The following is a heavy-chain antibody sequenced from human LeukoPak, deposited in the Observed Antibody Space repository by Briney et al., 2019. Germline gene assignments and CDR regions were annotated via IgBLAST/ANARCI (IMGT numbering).Heavy chain of an antibody. CDR2: ISYDGSNK. D-gene: IGHD5-18*01. CDR1: GFTFSSYA. J-gene: IGHJ4*02. V-gene: IGHV3-30*07. CDR3: AKVDTAMTTHFDY. Sequence: GRSLRLSCAASGFTFSSYAMHWVRQAPGKGLEWVAVISYDGSNKYYADSVKGRFTISRDNSKNTLYLQMNSLRAEDTAVYYCAKVDTAMTTHFDYWGQGTLVTVSS.